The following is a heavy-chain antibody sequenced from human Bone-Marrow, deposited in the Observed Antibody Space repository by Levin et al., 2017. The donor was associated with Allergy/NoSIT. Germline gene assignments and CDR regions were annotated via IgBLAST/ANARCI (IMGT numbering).Heavy chain of an antibody. CDR2: VYFSGST. CDR3: ARVPALRFLDWFLDY. CDR1: GDSIISATYY. D-gene: IGHD3-9*01. J-gene: IGHJ4*02. Sequence: SSETLSLTCPVSGDSIISATYYWGWVRQPPGKGLEWIGGVYFSGSTYLSPFLKSRVTMSVDTSRSHFSLNLSSVTAADTAVYYCARVPALRFLDWFLDYWGRGVLVTVSS. V-gene: IGHV4-39*02.